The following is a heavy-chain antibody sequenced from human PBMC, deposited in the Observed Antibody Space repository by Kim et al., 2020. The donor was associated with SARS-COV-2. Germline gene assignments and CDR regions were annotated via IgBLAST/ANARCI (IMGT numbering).Heavy chain of an antibody. V-gene: IGHV3-21*01. CDR3: ARDRKGSSSSGYYYYGMDV. CDR1: GFTFSSYS. D-gene: IGHD6-6*01. Sequence: GGSLRLSCAASGFTFSSYSMNWVRQAPGKGLEWVSSISSSSSYIYYADSVKGRFTISRDNAKNSLYLQMNSLRAEDTAVYYCARDRKGSSSSGYYYYGMDVWGQGTTVTVSS. J-gene: IGHJ6*02. CDR2: ISSSSSYI.